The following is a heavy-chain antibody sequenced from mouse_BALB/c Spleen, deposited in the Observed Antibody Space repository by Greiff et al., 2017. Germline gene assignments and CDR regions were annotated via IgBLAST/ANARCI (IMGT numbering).Heavy chain of an antibody. CDR2: ISSGSSTI. CDR3: AKDDYDGGYYAMDY. V-gene: IGHV5-17*02. D-gene: IGHD2-4*01. Sequence: EVQLVESGGGLVQPGGSRKLSCAASGFTFSSFGMHWVRQAPEKGLEWVAYISSGSSTIYYADTVKGRFTISRDNPKNTLFLQMTSLRSEDTAMYYCAKDDYDGGYYAMDYWGQGTSVTVAS. J-gene: IGHJ4*01. CDR1: GFTFSSFG.